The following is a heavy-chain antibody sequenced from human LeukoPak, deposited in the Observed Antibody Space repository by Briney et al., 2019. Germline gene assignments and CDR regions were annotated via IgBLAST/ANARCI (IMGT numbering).Heavy chain of an antibody. D-gene: IGHD2-21*02. CDR1: GGSLSGYY. V-gene: IGHV4-34*01. Sequence: SETLSLTCAVSGGSLSGYYWTWIRQPPGKGLEWIGEINHSGSTNYNPSLKSRVTISVDTSKNQFSLKLSSVTAADTAVYYCARTTVVVTAHDAFDIWGQGTMVTVSS. J-gene: IGHJ3*02. CDR2: INHSGST. CDR3: ARTTVVVTAHDAFDI.